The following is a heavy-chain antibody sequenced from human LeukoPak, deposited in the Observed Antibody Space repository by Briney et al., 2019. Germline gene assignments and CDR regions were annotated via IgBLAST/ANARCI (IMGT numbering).Heavy chain of an antibody. J-gene: IGHJ6*02. V-gene: IGHV1-2*02. CDR2: INPSSGDT. Sequence: ASVKVSCKASGYTFSGYYIHWVRQGPGQGLEWMGWINPSSGDTNYAQKFQGRVTMTRDTSISTAYMELSRLRSDDTAVYYCAREKLAYTSYYYAMDVWGQGTTVTVSS. CDR1: GYTFSGYY. D-gene: IGHD1-1*01. CDR3: AREKLAYTSYYYAMDV.